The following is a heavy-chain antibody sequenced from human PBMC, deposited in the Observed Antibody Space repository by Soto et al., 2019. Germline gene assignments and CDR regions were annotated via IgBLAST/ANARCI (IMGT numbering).Heavy chain of an antibody. J-gene: IGHJ2*01. CDR2: ITPMFGTA. V-gene: IGHV1-69*12. CDR1: AGTFSRYA. Sequence: QVQLVQSGAEVKKYGSSVKVSCKASAGTFSRYAISWVRQAPGQGLEWMGGITPMFGTANYAQRFQGRVTITADESTSTAYRQLSSLRSDDTAVYYCAQTLGLAVAGPGRFDLWGRGTLVTVSS. CDR3: AQTLGLAVAGPGRFDL. D-gene: IGHD6-19*01.